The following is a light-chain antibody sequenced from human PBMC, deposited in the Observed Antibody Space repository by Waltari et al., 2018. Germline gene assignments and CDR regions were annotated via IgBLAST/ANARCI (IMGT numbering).Light chain of an antibody. CDR3: QQSYSTPLT. CDR2: AAS. CDR1: QSISSY. Sequence: IPMTQSPSPLSASVVDRVTITCRARQSISSYLNWYQQKPRKAPKLLIYAASSLQSGVPSRFSGSGSGTDFTLTISSLQPEDFATYYCQQSYSTPLTFGGGTKVEIK. J-gene: IGKJ4*01. V-gene: IGKV1-39*01.